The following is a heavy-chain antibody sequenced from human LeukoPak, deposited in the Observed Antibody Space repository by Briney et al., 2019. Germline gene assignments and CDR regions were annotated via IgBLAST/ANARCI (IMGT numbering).Heavy chain of an antibody. CDR3: ARIRGDYGDYDKYYFDY. V-gene: IGHV3-53*01. D-gene: IGHD4-17*01. CDR2: IYSGGST. J-gene: IGHJ4*02. Sequence: GGSLRLSCAASGFTVSSNYMSWVRQTPGKGLEWVSVIYSGGSTYYADSVKGRFTISRDNSKNTLYLQMNSLRAEDTAVYYCARIRGDYGDYDKYYFDYWGQGTLVTVSS. CDR1: GFTVSSNY.